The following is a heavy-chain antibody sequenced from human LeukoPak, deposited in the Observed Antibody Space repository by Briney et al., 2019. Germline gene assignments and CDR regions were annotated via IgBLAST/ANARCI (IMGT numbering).Heavy chain of an antibody. CDR2: IDPGDSDT. V-gene: IGHV5-51*01. J-gene: IGHJ4*02. Sequence: GEPLKISCKGSGYSFTSYWIGWVRQMPGKGLEWMGIIDPGDSDTRYSAYFRGQVTISADKSISTAYLQWSSLKASDTAMYYCARSLDTAMVINWGQGTLVTVSS. CDR3: ARSLDTAMVIN. CDR1: GYSFTSYW. D-gene: IGHD5-18*01.